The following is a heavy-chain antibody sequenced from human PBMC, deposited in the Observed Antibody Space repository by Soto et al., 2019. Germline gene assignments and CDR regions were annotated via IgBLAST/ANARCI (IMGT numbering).Heavy chain of an antibody. D-gene: IGHD6-19*01. CDR3: ARAVAVPADFDY. Sequence: ASVKVSCKASGYTFTGYAMHWVRQAPGQRLEWMGWINAGNGNTKYSQKFQGRVTITRDTSASTAYMELSSLRSEDTAVYYCARAVAVPADFDYWGKGTLVTVST. CDR2: INAGNGNT. J-gene: IGHJ4*02. V-gene: IGHV1-3*01. CDR1: GYTFTGYA.